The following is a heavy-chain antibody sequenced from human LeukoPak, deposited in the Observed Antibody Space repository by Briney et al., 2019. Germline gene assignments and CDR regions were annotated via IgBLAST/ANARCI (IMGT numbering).Heavy chain of an antibody. CDR3: ARGLSYFDD. V-gene: IGHV3-21*01. CDR1: RFTFSDYN. Sequence: GGSLRLSCAASRFTFSDYNMNWVRQAPGKGLEWVSFVSAGSNYIYYADSVKGRFTIPRDNAKYSLYLQMNSLRAEDTAVYYCARGLSYFDDWGQGTLVTVSS. CDR2: VSAGSNYI. J-gene: IGHJ4*02.